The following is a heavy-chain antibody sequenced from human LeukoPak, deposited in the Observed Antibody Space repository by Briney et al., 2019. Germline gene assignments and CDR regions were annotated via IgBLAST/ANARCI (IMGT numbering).Heavy chain of an antibody. D-gene: IGHD1-7*01. CDR1: GFTFSSYG. CDR2: IRYDGSNK. Sequence: GGSLRLSCAASGFTFSSYGMHWVRQAPGKGLEWVTFIRYDGSNKYYADSVKGRFTISRDNSKNTLYLQMNSLRAEDTAVYYCAKVAGTTDFYYYYYMDVWGKGTTVIVSS. CDR3: AKVAGTTDFYYYYYMDV. J-gene: IGHJ6*03. V-gene: IGHV3-30*02.